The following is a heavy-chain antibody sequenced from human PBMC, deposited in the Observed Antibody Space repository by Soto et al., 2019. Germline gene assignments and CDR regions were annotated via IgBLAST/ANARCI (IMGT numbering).Heavy chain of an antibody. CDR2: IYYSGST. CDR3: ARHEDGLGTYYYYGTDV. V-gene: IGHV4-39*01. J-gene: IGHJ6*02. Sequence: ASETLSLTCTVSGGSISSSSYYWGWIRQPPGKGLEWIGSIYYSGSTYYNPSLKSRVTISVDTSKNQFSLKLSSVTAADTAVYYCARHEDGLGTYYYYGTDVWGQGTTVTVSS. D-gene: IGHD3-16*01. CDR1: GGSISSSSYY.